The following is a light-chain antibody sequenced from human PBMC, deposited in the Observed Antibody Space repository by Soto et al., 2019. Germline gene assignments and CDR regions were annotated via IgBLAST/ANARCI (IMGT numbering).Light chain of an antibody. V-gene: IGKV3-20*01. CDR2: DAS. J-gene: IGKJ4*01. Sequence: EIVLTQSPGTLSLSPGERATLSCRASQSVSSNYLAWYQQKPGQAPRLLIYDASTRATGIPDRFSGSGSGTDFTLTVSRLEPEDFAVYYCQQYGSSPLTFGGGTKVAIK. CDR3: QQYGSSPLT. CDR1: QSVSSNY.